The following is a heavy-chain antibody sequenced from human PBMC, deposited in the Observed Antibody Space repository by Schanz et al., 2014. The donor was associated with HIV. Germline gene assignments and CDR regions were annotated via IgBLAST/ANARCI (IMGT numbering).Heavy chain of an antibody. J-gene: IGHJ6*02. V-gene: IGHV3-48*01. CDR2: ISFDGNII. D-gene: IGHD4-17*01. Sequence: DVQLVESGKYLVEPGESLRLSCVASGFNFSRYNMNWVRQTPGKGLEWISHISFDGNIIYYADSVQGRFTISRDNAKNTLYLQMNSLRAEDTAVYYCAKGGFYGDYVSYYYGLDVWGQGTTVTVSS. CDR3: AKGGFYGDYVSYYYGLDV. CDR1: GFNFSRYN.